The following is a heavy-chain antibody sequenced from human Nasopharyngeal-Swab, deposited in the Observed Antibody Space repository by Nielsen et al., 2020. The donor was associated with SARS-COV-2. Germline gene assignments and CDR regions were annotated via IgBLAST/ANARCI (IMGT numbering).Heavy chain of an antibody. D-gene: IGHD2-8*01. CDR3: ARAEGGLYAPDY. CDR2: ISSSSSYI. CDR1: GFTFSSYS. V-gene: IGHV3-21*01. J-gene: IGHJ4*02. Sequence: GGSLRLSCAASGFTFSSYSMNWVRQAPGKGLEWVSSISSSSSYIYYADSVKGRFTISRENAKNSLYLQMNSLRAEDTAVYYCARAEGGLYAPDYWGQGTLVTVSS.